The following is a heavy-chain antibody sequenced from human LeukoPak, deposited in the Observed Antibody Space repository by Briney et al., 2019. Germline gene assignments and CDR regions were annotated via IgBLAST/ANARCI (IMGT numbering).Heavy chain of an antibody. CDR3: ARERRGYYDSSGYFLD. Sequence: SETLSLTCTVSGYSISSGYYWGWIRQPPGKGLEGIGYIYYSGITNYNPSLKSRVTISVDTSKNQFSLKLSSVTAADRVVYYCARERRGYYDSSGYFLDWGQGTLVTVSS. V-gene: IGHV4-38-2*02. CDR2: IYYSGIT. CDR1: GYSISSGYY. D-gene: IGHD3-22*01. J-gene: IGHJ4*02.